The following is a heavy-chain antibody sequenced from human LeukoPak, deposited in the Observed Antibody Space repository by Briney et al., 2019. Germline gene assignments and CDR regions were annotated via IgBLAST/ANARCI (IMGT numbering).Heavy chain of an antibody. Sequence: PGGSLRLSCGGSGFIFSSYAMTWGRQGPGEGLGWVSGISDYGSSTYYADSVKGRFSISRETFNRTLCLQLNNLRAEDTAVYYCAKESSSSWLNWGQGPLVTVPS. D-gene: IGHD6-13*01. CDR2: ISDYGSST. CDR1: GFIFSSYA. V-gene: IGHV3-23*01. CDR3: AKESSSSWLN. J-gene: IGHJ4*02.